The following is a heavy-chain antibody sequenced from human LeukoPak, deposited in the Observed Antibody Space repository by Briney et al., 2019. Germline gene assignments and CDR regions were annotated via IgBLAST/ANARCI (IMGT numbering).Heavy chain of an antibody. CDR3: AREEVVVVPVANDYYYYYGMDV. CDR1: GFTVSSNY. CDR2: IYSGGST. V-gene: IGHV3-53*01. D-gene: IGHD2-2*01. J-gene: IGHJ6*02. Sequence: GGSLRLSCAASGFTVSSNYMSWVRQAPGKGLEWVSVIYSGGSTYYADSVKGRFTISRDNSKNTLYLQMNSLRAEDTAVYYCAREEVVVVPVANDYYYYYGMDVWGQGTTVTVSS.